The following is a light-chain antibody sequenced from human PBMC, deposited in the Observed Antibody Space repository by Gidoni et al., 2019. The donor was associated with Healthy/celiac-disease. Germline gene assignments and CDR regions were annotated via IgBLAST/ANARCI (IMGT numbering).Light chain of an antibody. CDR2: GAS. Sequence: EIVMTQSPATLSVSPGERATLSCRASQSVSSNLAWYQQKPGQAPRLLIYGASTRATGIPARFSGSGSGTEFTLTISSLQSEDFAVYYCQHPSWTFGQGTKVEIK. CDR3: QHPSWT. CDR1: QSVSSN. J-gene: IGKJ1*01. V-gene: IGKV3-15*01.